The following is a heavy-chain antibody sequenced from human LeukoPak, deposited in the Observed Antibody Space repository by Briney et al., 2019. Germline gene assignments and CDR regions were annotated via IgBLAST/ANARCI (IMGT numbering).Heavy chain of an antibody. CDR2: IYYSGST. V-gene: IGHV4-59*01. D-gene: IGHD3-22*01. CDR3: ARRGDDSSGYYPY. Sequence: SETLSLTCTVSGGSISSYYWSWIRQPRGKGLEWIGYIYYSGSTKYNPSLKSRVTISIDTSKNQFSLKMSSVTAADTAVYYCARRGDDSSGYYPYWGQGTLVTVSS. J-gene: IGHJ4*02. CDR1: GGSISSYY.